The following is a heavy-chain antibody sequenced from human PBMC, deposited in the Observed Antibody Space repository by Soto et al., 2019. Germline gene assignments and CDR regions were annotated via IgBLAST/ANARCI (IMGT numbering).Heavy chain of an antibody. J-gene: IGHJ4*02. D-gene: IGHD3-22*01. V-gene: IGHV4-31*03. Sequence: SETLSLTCTVSGGSISSGGYYWSWIRQHPGKGLEWIGYIYYSGSTYYNPSLKSRVTISVDTSKNQFSLKLSSVTAADTAVYYCARYPIYDSSGYHDYWGQGTLVTVSS. CDR3: ARYPIYDSSGYHDY. CDR1: GGSISSGGYY. CDR2: IYYSGST.